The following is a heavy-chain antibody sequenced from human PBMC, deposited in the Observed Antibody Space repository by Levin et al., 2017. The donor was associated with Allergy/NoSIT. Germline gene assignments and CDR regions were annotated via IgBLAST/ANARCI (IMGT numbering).Heavy chain of an antibody. CDR2: ISAYNGNT. J-gene: IGHJ5*02. Sequence: GESLKISCKASGYTFTSYGISWVRQAPGQGLEWMGWISAYNGNTNYAQKLQGRVTMTTDTSTSTAYMELRSLRSDDTAVYYCAREGPNQWLRFRRLGFDPWGQGTLVTVSS. D-gene: IGHD5-12*01. CDR3: AREGPNQWLRFRRLGFDP. CDR1: GYTFTSYG. V-gene: IGHV1-18*01.